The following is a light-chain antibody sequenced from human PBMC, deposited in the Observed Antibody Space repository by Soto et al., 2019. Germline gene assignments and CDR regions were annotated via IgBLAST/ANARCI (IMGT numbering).Light chain of an antibody. CDR1: SSDVGGYNY. CDR2: DVS. CDR3: CSYAGSYIHVV. Sequence: QSVLTQPRSVSGSPGRSVTISCTGTSSDVGGYNYVSWYQQHPGKAPKLMIYDVSKRPSGVPDRFSGSKSGNTASLTISGLQAEDEADYYCCSYAGSYIHVVFGGGTKLTVL. V-gene: IGLV2-11*01. J-gene: IGLJ2*01.